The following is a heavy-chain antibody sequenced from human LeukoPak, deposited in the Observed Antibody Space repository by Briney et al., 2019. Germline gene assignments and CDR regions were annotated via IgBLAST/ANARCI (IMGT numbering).Heavy chain of an antibody. CDR2: INHSGST. CDR1: RGSFSGYY. D-gene: IGHD2-15*01. V-gene: IGHV4-34*01. Sequence: SETLSLTCAVYRGSFSGYYWSWIRQPPGKGLEWIGEINHSGSTNYNPSLKSRVTISVDTSKNQFSLKLSSVTAADTAVYYCARGPLDIVVVVAAKNDAFDIWGQGTMVTVSS. J-gene: IGHJ3*02. CDR3: ARGPLDIVVVVAAKNDAFDI.